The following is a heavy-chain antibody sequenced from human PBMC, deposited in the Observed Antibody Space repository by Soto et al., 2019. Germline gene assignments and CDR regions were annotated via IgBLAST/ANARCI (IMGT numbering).Heavy chain of an antibody. CDR2: INHSGST. Sequence: SETLSLTCAVYGGSFSGYYWSWIRQPPGKGLEWIGEINHSGSTNYNPSLKSRVTISVDTSKNQFSLKLSSVTAADTAVYYCARVLRNYYGSGSYYPTRYYYYGMDVWGQGTTVTVS. J-gene: IGHJ6*02. D-gene: IGHD3-10*01. V-gene: IGHV4-34*01. CDR1: GGSFSGYY. CDR3: ARVLRNYYGSGSYYPTRYYYYGMDV.